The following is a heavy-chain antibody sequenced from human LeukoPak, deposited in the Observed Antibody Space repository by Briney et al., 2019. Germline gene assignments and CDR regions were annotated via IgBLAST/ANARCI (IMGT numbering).Heavy chain of an antibody. D-gene: IGHD6-6*01. Sequence: SETLSLTCAVYGGSFSGYYWSWIRQPPGKGLEWIGEINHSGSTNYNPSLKSRVTISVDTSKDKFSLQLSSVTAADTAVYYCASRSAYYYYGMDVWGQGTTVTVSS. CDR1: GGSFSGYY. CDR3: ASRSAYYYYGMDV. CDR2: INHSGST. J-gene: IGHJ6*02. V-gene: IGHV4-34*01.